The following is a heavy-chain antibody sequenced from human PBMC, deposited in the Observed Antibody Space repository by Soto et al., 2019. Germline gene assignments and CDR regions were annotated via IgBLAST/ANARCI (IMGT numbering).Heavy chain of an antibody. D-gene: IGHD6-19*01. V-gene: IGHV1-18*01. J-gene: IGHJ4*02. Sequence: QVQLVQSGAEVKKPGASVKVSCKASGYTFSSYGISWVRQAPGQGLEWMGWIIGYSGHTYYAQKFQGRVTMTTDTSTNTVYMELRSLRSDDTAVYYGAREWDNKSEHSSGWYDDFWGQGTLVTVSS. CDR2: IIGYSGHT. CDR1: GYTFSSYG. CDR3: AREWDNKSEHSSGWYDDF.